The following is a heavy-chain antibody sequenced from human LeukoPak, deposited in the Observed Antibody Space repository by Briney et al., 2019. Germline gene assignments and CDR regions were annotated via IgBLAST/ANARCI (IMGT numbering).Heavy chain of an antibody. Sequence: PGGSLRVSCAASGFTFTKYWMTWVRQARGKGLEWVANINQDGSERFYVDSVKGRFTISRDNAKNSLYLQMNSLGAEDTAVYYCARGLDCRSTSCYLDTWGQGTLVTVSS. CDR1: GFTFTKYW. D-gene: IGHD2-2*01. CDR3: ARGLDCRSTSCYLDT. J-gene: IGHJ4*02. CDR2: INQDGSER. V-gene: IGHV3-7*01.